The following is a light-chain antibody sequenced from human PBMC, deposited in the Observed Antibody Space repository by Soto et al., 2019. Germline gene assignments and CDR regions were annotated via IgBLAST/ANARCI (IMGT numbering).Light chain of an antibody. CDR3: LVIFTGVGEV. J-gene: IGLJ1*01. CDR1: TGDVTSGHG. CDR2: DTS. Sequence: QAVVTQEPSLTVSPGGTVTLTCGSSTGDVTSGHGPHWFQQKPGQAPRTLIYDTSNKHSWTPARFSGSLLGGKAALTLSGAQPEDEADYYCLVIFTGVGEVFGTGTKLTVL. V-gene: IGLV7-46*01.